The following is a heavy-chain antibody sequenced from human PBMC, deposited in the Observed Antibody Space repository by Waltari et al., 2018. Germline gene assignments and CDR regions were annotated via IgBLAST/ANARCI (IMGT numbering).Heavy chain of an antibody. D-gene: IGHD1-26*01. Sequence: QVQLVESGGGVVQPGGSLRLSCAASGFTFSSYGMHWVRQAPGKGLEWVAFIRYDGSNKYYADSVKGRFTISRDNSKNTLYLQMNSLRAEDTAVYYCAKDRLSRGSYYFDYWGQGTLVTVSS. CDR2: IRYDGSNK. CDR1: GFTFSSYG. V-gene: IGHV3-30*02. CDR3: AKDRLSRGSYYFDY. J-gene: IGHJ4*02.